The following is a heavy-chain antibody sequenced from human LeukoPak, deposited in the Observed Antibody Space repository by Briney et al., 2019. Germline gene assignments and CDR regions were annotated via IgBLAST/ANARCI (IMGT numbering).Heavy chain of an antibody. Sequence: PSETLSLTCAAYGGSFSGYYWSWIRQPPGKGLEWIGRFYASGSTNYSPSLKSRLSMSVDMSKNQFSLNLTSVTAADTAVYYCAGEEAGCSSASCYRAFDMWGQGTMVTVSS. CDR2: FYASGST. V-gene: IGHV4-4*07. CDR1: GGSFSGYY. CDR3: AGEEAGCSSASCYRAFDM. J-gene: IGHJ3*02. D-gene: IGHD2-2*01.